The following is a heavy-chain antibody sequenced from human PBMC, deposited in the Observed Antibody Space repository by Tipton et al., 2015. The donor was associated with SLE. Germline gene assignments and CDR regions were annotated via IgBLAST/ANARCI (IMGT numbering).Heavy chain of an antibody. CDR1: GGSITSGTYY. CDR3: GRGRTDAWELVGY. D-gene: IGHD4-23*01. V-gene: IGHV4-61*09. CDR2: IYTSGST. Sequence: TLSLTCSVSGGSITSGTYYWSWIRQPVGKGLEWIGHIYTSGSTKYNPSLQSRVTISVDTSKNQFSLKLTSVTAADTAVYYCGRGRTDAWELVGYWGQGTLVTVSS. J-gene: IGHJ4*02.